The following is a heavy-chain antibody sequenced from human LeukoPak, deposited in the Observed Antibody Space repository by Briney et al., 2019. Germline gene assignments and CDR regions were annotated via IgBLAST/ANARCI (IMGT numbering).Heavy chain of an antibody. CDR2: INHSGST. J-gene: IGHJ3*02. CDR1: GGSFSGYY. V-gene: IGHV4-34*01. Sequence: PSETLSLTCAVYGGSFSGYYWSWIRQPPGKGLEWIGEINHSGSTNYNPSLKSRVTISVDTSKNQFSLKLSSVTAADTAVYYCARGQWLVLGLDAFDIWGQGTMVTVSS. CDR3: ARGQWLVLGLDAFDI. D-gene: IGHD6-19*01.